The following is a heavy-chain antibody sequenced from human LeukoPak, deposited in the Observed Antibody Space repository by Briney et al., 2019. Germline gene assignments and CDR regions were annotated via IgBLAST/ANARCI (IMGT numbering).Heavy chain of an antibody. CDR2: IYSSGTT. CDR1: GGSIRSYY. D-gene: IGHD6-25*01. V-gene: IGHV4-59*08. CDR3: ARLYGSGYYDGDF. Sequence: PSETLSLTCTVSGGSIRSYYWSWIRQPPGKGLEWIGYIYSSGTTNYNPSLKSRVTFSIDSTKNHFSLKLTSVRAADTAVYYCARLYGSGYYDGDFWGQGSLATVSS. J-gene: IGHJ4*02.